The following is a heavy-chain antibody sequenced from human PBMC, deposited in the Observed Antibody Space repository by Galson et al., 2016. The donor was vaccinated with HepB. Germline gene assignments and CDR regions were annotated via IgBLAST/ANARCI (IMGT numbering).Heavy chain of an antibody. D-gene: IGHD1-26*01. Sequence: SLRLSCAGSGFTFSGYSMNWVRQAPGKGLEWISYISRVSDNMYYTDSVRGRFTISRDNDKSSLFLQMNSLRDEDTAGYYCAREESSGSYCNYWGQGTLVTVSS. CDR1: GFTFSGYS. CDR3: AREESSGSYCNY. J-gene: IGHJ4*02. V-gene: IGHV3-48*02. CDR2: ISRVSDNM.